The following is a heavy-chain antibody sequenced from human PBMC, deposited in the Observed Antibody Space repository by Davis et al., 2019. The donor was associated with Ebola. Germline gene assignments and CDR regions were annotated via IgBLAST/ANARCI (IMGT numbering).Heavy chain of an antibody. CDR3: AKGKFSGMSNTFEY. J-gene: IGHJ4*02. V-gene: IGHV3-23*01. CDR2: ISGSGTIT. Sequence: PGGSLRLSCAASGFTLSSYAMSWVRQAPGKGLEWVSSISGSGTITHYADSVKGRFTISRDSSRNTLSLQMNSLRVEDTALYYCAKGKFSGMSNTFEYWGQGTLVTVSS. D-gene: IGHD3-10*01. CDR1: GFTLSSYA.